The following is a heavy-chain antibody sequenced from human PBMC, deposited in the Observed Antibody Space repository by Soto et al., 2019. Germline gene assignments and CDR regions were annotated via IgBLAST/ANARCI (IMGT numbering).Heavy chain of an antibody. CDR2: ISGSGFKK. CDR1: GFIFENFG. D-gene: IGHD1-26*01. Sequence: GGSLRLSCAASGFIFENFGMSWVRQAPGKGLEWISSISGSGFKKYYADSVKGWFTISRDNSKSTVYLELNNLSAEDTAVYHCAKNQGVELVPIDTVDWFEHWGQGSVVTVSS. J-gene: IGHJ5*02. CDR3: AKNQGVELVPIDTVDWFEH. V-gene: IGHV3-23*01.